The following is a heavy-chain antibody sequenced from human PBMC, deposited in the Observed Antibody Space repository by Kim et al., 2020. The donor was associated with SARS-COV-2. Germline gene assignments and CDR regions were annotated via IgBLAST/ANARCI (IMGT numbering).Heavy chain of an antibody. Sequence: SETLSLTCTVSGGSISSYYWSWIRQPPGKGLEWIGYIYYSGSTNYNPSLKSRVTISVDTSKNQFSLKLSSVTAADTAVYYCARGYDILTGFPLYSGMDV. J-gene: IGHJ6*01. CDR1: GGSISSYY. D-gene: IGHD3-9*01. CDR2: IYYSGST. V-gene: IGHV4-59*01. CDR3: ARGYDILTGFPLYSGMDV.